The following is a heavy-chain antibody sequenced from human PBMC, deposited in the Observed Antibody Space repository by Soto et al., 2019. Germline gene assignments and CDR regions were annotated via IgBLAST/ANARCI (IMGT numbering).Heavy chain of an antibody. J-gene: IGHJ6*02. Sequence: GGSLRLSCAASGFTFSSYAMSWVRQAPGKGLEWVSAISGSGGSTYYADSVKGRFTISRDNSKNTLYLQMNSLRAEDTAVYYCAIEDIVVDYYYYGMDVWGQGTTVTVSS. D-gene: IGHD2-2*01. V-gene: IGHV3-23*01. CDR2: ISGSGGST. CDR1: GFTFSSYA. CDR3: AIEDIVVDYYYYGMDV.